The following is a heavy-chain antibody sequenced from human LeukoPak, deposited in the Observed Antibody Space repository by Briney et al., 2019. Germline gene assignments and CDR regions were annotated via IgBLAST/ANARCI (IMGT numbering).Heavy chain of an antibody. CDR2: MNPNSGNS. J-gene: IGHJ4*02. CDR3: ARAISDSTGYYAYYFDS. Sequence: ASVKVSCKTPGYTFTRNDINWVRQATGQGLEWMGWMNPNSGNSGYAQKFQGRVTITRDNSISTAYMELNSLTSEDTAVYYCARAISDSTGYYAYYFDSWGQGTLVTVSS. D-gene: IGHD3-22*01. V-gene: IGHV1-8*03. CDR1: GYTFTRND.